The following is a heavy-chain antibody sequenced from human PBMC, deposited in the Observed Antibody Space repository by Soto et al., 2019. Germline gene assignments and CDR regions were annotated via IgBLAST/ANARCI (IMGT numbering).Heavy chain of an antibody. CDR3: AKDSTRRWGAFDI. CDR2: ISYDGSNN. D-gene: IGHD1-26*01. J-gene: IGHJ3*02. V-gene: IGHV3-30*18. CDR1: GFTFNTYG. Sequence: GGSLRLSCAASGFTFNTYGMHWVRQAPGKGREWVAVISYDGSNNYYADSVKGRFTISRDNSKNTLYLQMNSLRPEDTAVYYCAKDSTRRWGAFDIWGQGTMDTVS.